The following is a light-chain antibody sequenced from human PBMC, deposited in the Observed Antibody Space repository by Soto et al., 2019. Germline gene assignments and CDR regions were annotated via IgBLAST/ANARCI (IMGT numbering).Light chain of an antibody. CDR2: KAS. CDR3: QQYNSYPLT. Sequence: DIQMTQSPSTLSASVGDRVTITCRASQSIGTWLAWYQQKLKKAPKLLIYKASSLESGVPSRFSGSGSGTEFTLTISSLQPDDFATYYCQQYNSYPLTFGGGTKVDIK. CDR1: QSIGTW. V-gene: IGKV1-5*03. J-gene: IGKJ4*01.